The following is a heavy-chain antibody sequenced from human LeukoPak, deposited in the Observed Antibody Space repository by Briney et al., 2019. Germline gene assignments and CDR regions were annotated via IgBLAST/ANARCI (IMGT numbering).Heavy chain of an antibody. V-gene: IGHV1-69*13. Sequence: SVKVSCKASGGTFSSYAISWVRQAPGQGLEWMGGIIPIFGTANYAQKFQGRVTITADESTSTAYMELSSLRSEDTAVYYCARGGPYGDAGDFDYWGQGTLVTVSS. J-gene: IGHJ4*02. CDR2: IIPIFGTA. CDR1: GGTFSSYA. CDR3: ARGGPYGDAGDFDY. D-gene: IGHD4-17*01.